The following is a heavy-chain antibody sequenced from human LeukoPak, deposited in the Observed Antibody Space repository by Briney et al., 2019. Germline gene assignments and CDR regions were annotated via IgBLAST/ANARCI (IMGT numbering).Heavy chain of an antibody. CDR1: GYTFTNYG. CDR2: IIPIFGTA. V-gene: IGHV1-69*13. Sequence: GASVKVSCKASGYTFTNYGISWVRQAPGQGLEWMGGIIPIFGTANYAQKFQGRVTITADESTSTAYMELSSLRSEDTAVHYCARKGDIRDAFDIWGQGTMVTVSS. CDR3: ARKGDIRDAFDI. J-gene: IGHJ3*02. D-gene: IGHD2-15*01.